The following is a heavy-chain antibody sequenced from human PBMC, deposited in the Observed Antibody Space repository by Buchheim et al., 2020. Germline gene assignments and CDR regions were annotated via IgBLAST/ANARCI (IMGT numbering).Heavy chain of an antibody. J-gene: IGHJ5*02. V-gene: IGHV3-11*01. D-gene: IGHD3-3*01. CDR2: ISSSGSTI. CDR1: GFTFSDYY. CDR3: ASLNYDFWSGYYTWFDP. Sequence: QVQLVESGGGLVKPGGSLRLSCAASGFTFSDYYMSWIRQAPGRGREWVSYISSSGSTIYYADSVKGRSTISRDNAKNSLYLQMNSLRAEDTAVYYCASLNYDFWSGYYTWFDPWSQGTL.